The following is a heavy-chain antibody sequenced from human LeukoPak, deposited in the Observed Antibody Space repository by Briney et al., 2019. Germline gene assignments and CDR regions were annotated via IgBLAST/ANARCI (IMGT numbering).Heavy chain of an antibody. J-gene: IGHJ4*02. V-gene: IGHV3-23*01. CDR3: AKGTPYIVVVPAAPRFDY. CDR2: ISGSGGST. CDR1: GFTFSSYA. Sequence: QPGGSLRLSCAASGFTFSSYAMSWVRQAPGKGLEWVSAISGSGGSTYYADSVKGRFTISRDNSKNTLYLQMNSLRAEDTAVYYCAKGTPYIVVVPAAPRFDYWGQGTLVTVSS. D-gene: IGHD2-2*01.